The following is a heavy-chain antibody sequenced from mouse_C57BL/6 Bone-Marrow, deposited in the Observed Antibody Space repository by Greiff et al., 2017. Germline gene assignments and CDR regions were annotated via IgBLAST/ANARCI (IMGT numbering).Heavy chain of an antibody. Sequence: QVQLQQSGPELVKPGASVKLSCKASGYTFSYDINWVKQRPGQGLEWIGWIYPRDGSTKYNEKFKGKATLTVDTSSSTAYMELHSLTSEDSAVYFCARGKIYYYGSSRWYFDVWGTGTTVTVSS. D-gene: IGHD1-1*01. J-gene: IGHJ1*03. V-gene: IGHV1-85*01. CDR1: GYTFSYD. CDR2: IYPRDGST. CDR3: ARGKIYYYGSSRWYFDV.